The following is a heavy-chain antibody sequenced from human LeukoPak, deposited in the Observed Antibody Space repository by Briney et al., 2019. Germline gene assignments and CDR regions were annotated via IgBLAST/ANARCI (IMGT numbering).Heavy chain of an antibody. D-gene: IGHD6-13*01. V-gene: IGHV4-39*07. CDR2: IYYSGST. CDR3: ARSGSSWLHLFEY. CDR1: GGSISSSSYY. J-gene: IGHJ4*02. Sequence: SETLSLTCTVSGGSISSSSYYWGWIRQPPGKGLEWIGSIYYSGSTYYNPSLKSRVTISVDTSKNQFSLKLSSVTAADTAVYYCARSGSSWLHLFEYWGQGTLVTVSS.